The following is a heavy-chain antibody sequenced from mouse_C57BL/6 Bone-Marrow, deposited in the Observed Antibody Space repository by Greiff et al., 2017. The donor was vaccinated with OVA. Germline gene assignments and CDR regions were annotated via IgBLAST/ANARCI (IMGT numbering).Heavy chain of an antibody. D-gene: IGHD1-1*01. CDR2: ISSGSSTI. J-gene: IGHJ4*01. CDR1: GFTFSDYG. Sequence: EVQLVESGGGLVKPGGSLKLSCAASGFTFSDYGMHWVRQAPEKGLEWVAYISSGSSTIYYADTVKGRFTISRDNTKNTLFLQMTSLRAEDTAMYYCARRRLLRYAMDYWGQGTSVTVSS. V-gene: IGHV5-17*01. CDR3: ARRRLLRYAMDY.